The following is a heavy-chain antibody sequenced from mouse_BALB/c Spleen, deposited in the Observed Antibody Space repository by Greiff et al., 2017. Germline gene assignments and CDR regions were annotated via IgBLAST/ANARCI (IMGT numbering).Heavy chain of an antibody. CDR3: ARNYRYDEGAWFAY. D-gene: IGHD2-14*01. V-gene: IGHV1-9*01. CDR1: GYTFSSYW. J-gene: IGHJ3*01. CDR2: ILSGSGST. Sequence: VQLQESGAELMKPGASVKISCKATGYTFSSYWIEWVKQRPGHGLEWIGEILSGSGSTNYNEKFKGKATFTADTSSNTAYMQLSSLTSEDSAVYYCARNYRYDEGAWFAYWGQGTLVTVSA.